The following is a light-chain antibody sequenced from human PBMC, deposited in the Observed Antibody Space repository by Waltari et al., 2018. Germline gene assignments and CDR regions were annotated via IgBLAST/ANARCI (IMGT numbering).Light chain of an antibody. CDR2: GQN. CDR3: HSRDTSSTRF. J-gene: IGLJ2*01. CDR1: SLRRYS. V-gene: IGLV3-19*01. Sequence: SSDLTQDPAVSVALGQTVRITCQGHSLRRYSASWYQQRPGQAPILVLYGQNDRPSGIPDRFSGSTSGNTASLTITGAQAEDEADYYCHSRDTSSTRFFGGGTRLTV.